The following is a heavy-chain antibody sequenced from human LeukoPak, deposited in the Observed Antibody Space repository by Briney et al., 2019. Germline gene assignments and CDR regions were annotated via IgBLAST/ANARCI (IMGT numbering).Heavy chain of an antibody. Sequence: PSETLSLTCAVYGGSFSGYYWSWIRQPPGKGLEWIGEINHSGSTNYNPSLKSRVTISVDTSKNQFSLKLSSVTAADTAVYYCARTTRPAHYDFWSGYYFDYWGQGTLVTVSS. D-gene: IGHD3-3*01. CDR3: ARTTRPAHYDFWSGYYFDY. J-gene: IGHJ4*02. V-gene: IGHV4-34*01. CDR1: GGSFSGYY. CDR2: INHSGST.